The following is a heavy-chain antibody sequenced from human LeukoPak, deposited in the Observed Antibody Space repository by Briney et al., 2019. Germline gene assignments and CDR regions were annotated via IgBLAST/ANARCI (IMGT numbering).Heavy chain of an antibody. CDR2: IYSGGST. D-gene: IGHD6-19*01. CDR3: ARGLYSSGWYGALYYYGMDV. CDR1: GFTVSSNY. J-gene: IGHJ6*02. V-gene: IGHV3-53*01. Sequence: GGSLRLSCAASGFTVSSNYMSWVRQAPGKGLEWVSVIYSGGSTYYADSVKGRFTVSRDNSKNTLYLQMNSLRAEDTAVYYCARGLYSSGWYGALYYYGMDVWGQGTTVTVSS.